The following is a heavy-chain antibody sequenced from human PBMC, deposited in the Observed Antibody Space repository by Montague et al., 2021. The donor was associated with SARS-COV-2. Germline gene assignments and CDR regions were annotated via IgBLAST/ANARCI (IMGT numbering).Heavy chain of an antibody. CDR1: GGSFSGYY. CDR3: ARWDPQTLTVIGLRGKSASDY. V-gene: IGHV4-34*01. Sequence: SETLSLTCAVYGGSFSGYYWTWIRQSPGKGLEWIAEINHSGTTNYNFNPSLRSRVTISVDTSKSQFSLKLGSVTAADTGVYYCARWDPQTLTVIGLRGKSASDYWGQGTLVTVSS. D-gene: IGHD2-21*01. CDR2: INHSGTT. J-gene: IGHJ4*02.